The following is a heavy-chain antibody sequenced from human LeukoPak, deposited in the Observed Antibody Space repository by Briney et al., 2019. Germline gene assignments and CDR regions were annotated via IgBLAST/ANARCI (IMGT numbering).Heavy chain of an antibody. CDR1: GFTFSSYE. V-gene: IGHV3-48*03. CDR3: ARTDYDFWSGYPYFDY. CDR2: ISSSGSTI. Sequence: GGSLRLSCAASGFTFSSYEMNWVRQAPGKGLEWVSYISSSGSTIYYADSVKGRFTISRDNAKNSLYLQVNSLRAEDTAVYYCARTDYDFWSGYPYFDYWGQGTLVTVSS. D-gene: IGHD3-3*01. J-gene: IGHJ4*02.